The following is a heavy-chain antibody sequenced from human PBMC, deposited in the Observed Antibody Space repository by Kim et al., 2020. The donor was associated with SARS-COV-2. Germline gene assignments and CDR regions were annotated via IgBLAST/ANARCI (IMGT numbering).Heavy chain of an antibody. D-gene: IGHD6-19*01. V-gene: IGHV3-23*01. CDR3: AKDHPSSGWPTFDS. J-gene: IGHJ4*02. Sequence: ANAAKGRFTVSRANNRNTLALQMNSLTAEDTALYFCAKDHPSSGWPTFDSWGQGTLVTVSS.